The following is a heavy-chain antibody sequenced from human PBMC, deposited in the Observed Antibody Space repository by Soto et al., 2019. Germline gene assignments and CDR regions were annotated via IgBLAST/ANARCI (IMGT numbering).Heavy chain of an antibody. Sequence: QHGGSLRPCCAASGFTVSSYAMSWFRQAPGKGLEWVSAISGSGGSTYYADSVKGRFTISRDNSKNTLYLQMNSLRAEDTAVYYCAKVPAGRCDSRVWFDPWGQGTLVTVSS. J-gene: IGHJ5*02. CDR1: GFTVSSYA. CDR3: AKVPAGRCDSRVWFDP. D-gene: IGHD3-22*01. V-gene: IGHV3-23*01. CDR2: ISGSGGST.